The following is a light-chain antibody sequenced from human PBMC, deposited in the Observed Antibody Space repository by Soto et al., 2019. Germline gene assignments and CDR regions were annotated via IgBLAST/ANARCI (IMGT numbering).Light chain of an antibody. V-gene: IGKV2-30*01. CDR2: EVS. CDR1: QSLLYSDGKTF. CDR3: MQGTHWPLT. Sequence: EVVMTQSPLSLPVTLGQPASIFCRSSQSLLYSDGKTFLTWFHQRPGQAPRRLIYEVSNRDSGVPDRFSGSGSGTDFTLKISRVEAEDVGGYYCMQGTHWPLTFGGGTKVEIK. J-gene: IGKJ4*01.